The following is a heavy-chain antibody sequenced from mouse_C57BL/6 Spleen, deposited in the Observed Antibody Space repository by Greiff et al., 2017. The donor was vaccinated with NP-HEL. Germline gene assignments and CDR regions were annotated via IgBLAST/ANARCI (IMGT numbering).Heavy chain of an antibody. Sequence: EVQVVESEGGLVQPGSSMKLSCTASGFTFSDYYMAWVRQVPEKGLEWVANINYDGSSTYYLDSLKSRFIISRDNAKNILYLQMSSLKSEDTATYYCARGDYEWYFDVWGTGTTVTVSS. V-gene: IGHV5-16*01. D-gene: IGHD2-4*01. J-gene: IGHJ1*03. CDR2: INYDGSST. CDR3: ARGDYEWYFDV. CDR1: GFTFSDYY.